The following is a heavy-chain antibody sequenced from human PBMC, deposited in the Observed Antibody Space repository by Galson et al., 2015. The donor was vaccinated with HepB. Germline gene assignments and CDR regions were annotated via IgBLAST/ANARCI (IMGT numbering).Heavy chain of an antibody. CDR3: ARVGVVVVPAAIPEYYFDY. D-gene: IGHD2-2*02. V-gene: IGHV3-53*01. Sequence: SLRLSCAASGFTVSSNYMSWVRQAPGKGLEWVSVIYSGGSTYYADSVKGRFTISRDNSKNTLYLQMNSLRAEDTAVYYCARVGVVVVPAAIPEYYFDYWGQGTLVTVSS. CDR1: GFTVSSNY. J-gene: IGHJ4*02. CDR2: IYSGGST.